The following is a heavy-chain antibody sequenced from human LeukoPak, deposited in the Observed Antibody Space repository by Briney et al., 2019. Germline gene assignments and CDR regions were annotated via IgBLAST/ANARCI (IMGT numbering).Heavy chain of an antibody. CDR3: ASYDFWSGYHDAFDI. Sequence: GASVKVSCKASGYTFTGYYMHWVRQAPGQGLEWMGWINPNSGGTNYAQKFQGRVTMTRDTSISTAYMELSRLRSGDTAVYYCASYDFWSGYHDAFDIWGQGTMVTVSS. D-gene: IGHD3-3*01. CDR2: INPNSGGT. CDR1: GYTFTGYY. J-gene: IGHJ3*02. V-gene: IGHV1-2*02.